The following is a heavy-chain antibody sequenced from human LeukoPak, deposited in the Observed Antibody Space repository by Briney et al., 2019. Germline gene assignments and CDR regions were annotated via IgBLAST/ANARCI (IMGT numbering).Heavy chain of an antibody. CDR1: GFTFSSYS. D-gene: IGHD3-22*01. J-gene: IGHJ3*02. Sequence: PGGSLRLSCAASGFTFSSYSMSWVRQAPGKGLEWVSTISGSGGNTYYADSVKGRFTISRDNSKNTLYLQMNSLKAEDTAVYYCAKDREMYFYDSSGYRDAFHIWGQGTKVTVSS. CDR2: ISGSGGNT. V-gene: IGHV3-23*01. CDR3: AKDREMYFYDSSGYRDAFHI.